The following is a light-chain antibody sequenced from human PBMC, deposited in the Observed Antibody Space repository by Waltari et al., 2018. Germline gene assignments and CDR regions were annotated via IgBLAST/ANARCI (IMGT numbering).Light chain of an antibody. CDR1: SSNIGAGYD. Sequence: QSVLTQPPSVTGPPGQRVTISCTGSSSNIGAGYDVHWYQQLPGTAPKLLTHHNNNRPSGVPDRFSGSKSGTSASLAITGLQAEDEADYYCQSYDGSLSGAVFGGGTQLTVL. CDR3: QSYDGSLSGAV. V-gene: IGLV1-40*01. CDR2: HNN. J-gene: IGLJ7*01.